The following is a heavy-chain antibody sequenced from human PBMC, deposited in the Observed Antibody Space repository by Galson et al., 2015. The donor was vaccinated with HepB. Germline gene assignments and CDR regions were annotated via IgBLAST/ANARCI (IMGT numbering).Heavy chain of an antibody. J-gene: IGHJ5*02. CDR3: ARGIILVAAPSWFDP. CDR2: ISYDGSNK. CDR1: GFTFSSYA. Sequence: SLRLSCAASGFTFSSYAMHWVRQAPGKGLEWVAVISYDGSNKYYADSVKGRFTISRDNSKNTLYLQMNSLRAEDTAVYYCARGIILVAAPSWFDPWGQGTLVTVSS. D-gene: IGHD1-14*01. V-gene: IGHV3-30-3*01.